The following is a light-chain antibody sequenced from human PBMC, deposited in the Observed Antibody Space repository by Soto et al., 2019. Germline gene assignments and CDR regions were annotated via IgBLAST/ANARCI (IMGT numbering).Light chain of an antibody. Sequence: DIQMTQSPSSLSVSVGDRVTITCRASQSISSYLNWYQQKPGKAPKLLIYAASSLQSGVPSRFSGSGSGTDFTLTISSLQPEDFATYYCQQSYSTPLYTFGQGTKVDIK. V-gene: IGKV1-39*01. J-gene: IGKJ2*01. CDR3: QQSYSTPLYT. CDR2: AAS. CDR1: QSISSY.